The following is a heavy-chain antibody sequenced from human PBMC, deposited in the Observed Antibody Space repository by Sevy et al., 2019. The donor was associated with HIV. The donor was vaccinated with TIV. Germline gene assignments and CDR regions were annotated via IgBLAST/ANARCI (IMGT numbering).Heavy chain of an antibody. CDR3: ARRGFDSSGYPQYYFDY. D-gene: IGHD3-22*01. J-gene: IGHJ4*02. V-gene: IGHV5-51*01. CDR2: IYPGDSDI. CDR1: GYRFISYW. Sequence: GESLKISCKGSGYRFISYWIGWVRQMPGKGPEWMGIIYPGDSDIRYSPSFQGQVTISADKSISTAYLQWSSLQASDTAMYFCARRGFDSSGYPQYYFDYWGQGTLVTVSS.